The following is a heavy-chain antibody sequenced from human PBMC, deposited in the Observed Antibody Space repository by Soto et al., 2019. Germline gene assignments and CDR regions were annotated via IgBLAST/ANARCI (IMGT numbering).Heavy chain of an antibody. V-gene: IGHV4-4*07. J-gene: IGHJ3*02. D-gene: IGHD1-26*01. CDR3: ARAKGGSSLAFDI. CDR1: GGSVSGYY. CDR2: IYSSGSS. Sequence: QVQLQESGPGLVKPSETLSLTCIVSGGSVSGYYWNWIRQPAGKGLEWFGRIYSSGSSNHNPSLTSRVTMSVDTSKNQFSLKLRSLTAADTAVYYCARAKGGSSLAFDIWGQGTMVIVSS.